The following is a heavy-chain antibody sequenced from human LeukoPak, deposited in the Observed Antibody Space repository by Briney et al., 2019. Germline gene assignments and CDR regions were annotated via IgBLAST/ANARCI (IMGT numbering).Heavy chain of an antibody. CDR3: ARDEGKTRLDY. V-gene: IGHV3-33*01. CDR1: GITFSKSG. D-gene: IGHD3-10*01. J-gene: IGHJ4*02. CDR2: IWSGGTNQ. Sequence: PGRSLTLSCVVSGITFSKSGMHWVRQAAGKGLEWLAFIWSGGTNQYYADSVKGRFTISRDNSKNMVYLQVSSLRVEDTAVYYCARDEGKTRLDYWGQGTLVTVSS.